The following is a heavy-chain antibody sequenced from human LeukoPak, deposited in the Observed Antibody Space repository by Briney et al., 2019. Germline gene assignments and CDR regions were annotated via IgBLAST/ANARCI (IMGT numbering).Heavy chain of an antibody. J-gene: IGHJ4*02. V-gene: IGHV3-66*04. Sequence: GGSLRLSCAASGFTFSSYSMNWVRQAPGKGLEWVSLIYSGGNTYYADSVKGRFTISRDNSKNTLYLQMNSLRAEDTAVYSCARRVATDFYLDYWGQGTLVTVSS. CDR2: IYSGGNT. CDR3: ARRVATDFYLDY. CDR1: GFTFSSYS. D-gene: IGHD5-12*01.